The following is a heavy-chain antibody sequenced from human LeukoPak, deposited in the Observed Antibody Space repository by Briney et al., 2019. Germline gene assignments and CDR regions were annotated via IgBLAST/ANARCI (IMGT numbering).Heavy chain of an antibody. Sequence: GGSLRLSCAASGFTFSSYAMHWVRQAPGKGLEWVAVISYDGSNKYYADSVKGRFTISRDNSKNTLYLQMNSLRAEDTAVYYCASNKKAAAMGAFDIWGQGTMVTVSS. V-gene: IGHV3-30-3*01. CDR2: ISYDGSNK. CDR3: ASNKKAAAMGAFDI. D-gene: IGHD2-2*01. J-gene: IGHJ3*02. CDR1: GFTFSSYA.